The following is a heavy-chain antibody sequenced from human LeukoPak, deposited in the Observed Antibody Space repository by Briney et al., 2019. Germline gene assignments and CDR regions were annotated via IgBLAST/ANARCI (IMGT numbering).Heavy chain of an antibody. Sequence: ASVKVSCKASGYTFTSYGISWVRQAPGQGLEWMGWISAYNGNTNYAQKLQGRVTMTTDTSTSTAYMELRSLRSDDTAVYYCATASYYYGSGSYYYFDYWGQETLVTVSS. CDR2: ISAYNGNT. D-gene: IGHD3-10*01. CDR3: ATASYYYGSGSYYYFDY. V-gene: IGHV1-18*01. CDR1: GYTFTSYG. J-gene: IGHJ4*02.